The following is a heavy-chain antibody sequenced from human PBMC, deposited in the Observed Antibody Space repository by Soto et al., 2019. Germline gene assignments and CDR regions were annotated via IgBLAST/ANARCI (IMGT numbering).Heavy chain of an antibody. V-gene: IGHV3-33*01. J-gene: IGHJ4*02. CDR2: IWYDGSNK. D-gene: IGHD6-19*01. Sequence: PGGSLRLSCAASGFTFSSYGMHWVRQAPGKGLEWVAVIWYDGSNKYYADSVKGRFTISRDNSKNTLYLQMNSLRAEDTAVYYCARDLMAVAGLNSFDYWGQGTLVTVSS. CDR1: GFTFSSYG. CDR3: ARDLMAVAGLNSFDY.